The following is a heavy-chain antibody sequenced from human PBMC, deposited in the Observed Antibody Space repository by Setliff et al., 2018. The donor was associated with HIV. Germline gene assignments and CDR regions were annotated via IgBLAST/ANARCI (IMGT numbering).Heavy chain of an antibody. CDR1: GFTFSSYW. CDR2: IKQDGSEK. J-gene: IGHJ4*02. CDR3: ARDLGGIVVAAFDY. V-gene: IGHV3-7*03. D-gene: IGHD6-19*01. Sequence: PGGSLRLSCAASGFTFSSYWMSWVRQAPGKGLEWVANIKQDGSEKYYVDSVKGRFTISRDNAKNSLYLQMNSLRAEDTAVYYCARDLGGIVVAAFDYWGQGTLVTVSS.